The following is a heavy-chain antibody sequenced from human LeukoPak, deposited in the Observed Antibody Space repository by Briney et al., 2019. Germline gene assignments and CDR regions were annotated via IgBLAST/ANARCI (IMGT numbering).Heavy chain of an antibody. CDR2: IYYSGTT. J-gene: IGHJ4*02. CDR1: GGSISSYY. CDR3: ARGVYIAAAQYGY. V-gene: IGHV4-59*01. D-gene: IGHD6-13*01. Sequence: SEALSLTCTVSGGSISSYYWSWIRQPPGKGLEWIGYIYYSGTTNYNPSLKSRVTISVDTFKNQFSLELSSVTAADTAVYYCARGVYIAAAQYGYWGQGTLVTVSS.